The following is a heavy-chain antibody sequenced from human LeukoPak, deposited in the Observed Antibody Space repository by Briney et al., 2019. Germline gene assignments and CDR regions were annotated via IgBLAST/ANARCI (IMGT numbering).Heavy chain of an antibody. CDR1: GFTVSSKY. J-gene: IGHJ4*02. Sequence: GGSLRLSCAASGFTVSSKYLSWVRQAPGKGLEWVSAIYSGDSTYYADSVKGRFTISRDNSKNTLYLQMNSLRAEDTAVYYCARLGGGGYFDYWGQGTLVTVSS. CDR3: ARLGGGGYFDY. D-gene: IGHD2-15*01. CDR2: IYSGDST. V-gene: IGHV3-53*01.